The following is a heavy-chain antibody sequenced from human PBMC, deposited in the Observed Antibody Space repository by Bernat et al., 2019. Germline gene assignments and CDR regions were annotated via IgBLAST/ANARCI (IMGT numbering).Heavy chain of an antibody. CDR1: GFTFSTYG. CDR2: VRYDGTDT. CDR3: AKNIIPGAIDY. Sequence: QLVESGGGVVQPGGSLRLSCAASGFTFSTYGMHWVRQAPGKGLEWVAFVRYDGTDTYYATSVKGRFTITRDNSKNTLHLQMNSLRVEDTAMYYCAKNIIPGAIDYWGQGTLVTVSS. V-gene: IGHV3-30*02. J-gene: IGHJ4*02. D-gene: IGHD3-3*01.